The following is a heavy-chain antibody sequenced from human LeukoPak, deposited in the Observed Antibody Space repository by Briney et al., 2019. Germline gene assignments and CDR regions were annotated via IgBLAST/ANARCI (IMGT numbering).Heavy chain of an antibody. Sequence: PSETLSLTCTVSGGSISNSNYCWGWIRQPPGKGLEWIGYIYYRGNTNYNPSLKSRVTISVDTSKNQFSLKLSSVTAADTAVYYCARSIAAAGIYYYYYGMDVWGQGTTVTVSS. CDR2: IYYRGNT. J-gene: IGHJ6*02. CDR3: ARSIAAAGIYYYYYGMDV. D-gene: IGHD6-13*01. CDR1: GGSISNSNYC. V-gene: IGHV4-61*05.